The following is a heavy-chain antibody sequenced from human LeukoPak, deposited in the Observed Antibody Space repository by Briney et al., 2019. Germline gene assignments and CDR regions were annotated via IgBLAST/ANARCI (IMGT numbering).Heavy chain of an antibody. J-gene: IGHJ6*03. V-gene: IGHV5-51*01. Sequence: GESLKISCKGSGYSFTSYWIGRVRQMPGKGLEWMGIIYPGDSDTRYSPSFQGQVTISADKSISTAYLQWSSLKAPDTAMYYCARHVGDSYYYYYYMDVWGKGTTVTVSS. CDR2: IYPGDSDT. CDR3: ARHVGDSYYYYYYMDV. D-gene: IGHD2-21*02. CDR1: GYSFTSYW.